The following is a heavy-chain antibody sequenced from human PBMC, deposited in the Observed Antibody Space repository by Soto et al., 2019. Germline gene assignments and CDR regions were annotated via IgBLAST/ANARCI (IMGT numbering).Heavy chain of an antibody. J-gene: IGHJ3*02. CDR1: GFIFGNYM. CDR3: ARHVDCSGGSCHYDAFDI. V-gene: IGHV3-23*01. CDR2: IRDSGDST. D-gene: IGHD2-15*01. Sequence: EVQLLESGGGLVQPGESLRLSCAVSGFIFGNYMMTWVRQAPGKGLEWVSTIRDSGDSTYYADSVKGRFTISRDNYKNTMDLQMDSLGAEDTAVYYCARHVDCSGGSCHYDAFDIRGKGAMVTVSS.